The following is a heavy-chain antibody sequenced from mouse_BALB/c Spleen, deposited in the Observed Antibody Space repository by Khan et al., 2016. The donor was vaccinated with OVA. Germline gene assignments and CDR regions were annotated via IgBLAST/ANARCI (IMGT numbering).Heavy chain of an antibody. J-gene: IGHJ3*01. Sequence: EVQLVESGPGLVKPSQSLSLTCTVTGYSITSEYTWNWIRQFPGNKLEWTGFISYSGNTRYNPSLKSRISITRDTSKNQFFLKLNSVTSEDTATYYCARKDYYDYDPFPYWGQGTLVTVSA. CDR2: ISYSGNT. CDR1: GYSITSEYT. D-gene: IGHD2-4*01. CDR3: ARKDYYDYDPFPY. V-gene: IGHV3-2*02.